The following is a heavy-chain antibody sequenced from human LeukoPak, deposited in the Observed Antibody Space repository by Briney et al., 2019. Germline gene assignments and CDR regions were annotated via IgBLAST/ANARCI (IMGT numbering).Heavy chain of an antibody. CDR3: ARDSPRAAAGTWDCYYGMDV. CDR2: ISAYNGNT. J-gene: IGHJ6*02. Sequence: GASVTVSCKAAGYTFTSYGISWVRQAPGQGLEWMGWISAYNGNTNYAQKLQGRVTMTTDTSTSTAYMELRSLRSDDTAVYYCARDSPRAAAGTWDCYYGMDVGCQGTTVTVSS. CDR1: GYTFTSYG. D-gene: IGHD6-13*01. V-gene: IGHV1-18*01.